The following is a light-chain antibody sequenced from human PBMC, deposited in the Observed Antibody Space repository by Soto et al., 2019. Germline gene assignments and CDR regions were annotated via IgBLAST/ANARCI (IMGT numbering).Light chain of an antibody. CDR2: DVS. V-gene: IGLV1-40*01. Sequence: QPVLTQPPSVSGAPGQTVTISCIGSGTNFGAGFDVHWYQQLPGTAPKLMIYDVSKRPSGVPDRFSGSKSGNTASLTISGLQAEDEADYYCCSYAGSYTVVFGVGTKLTVL. J-gene: IGLJ2*01. CDR1: GTNFGAGFD. CDR3: CSYAGSYTVV.